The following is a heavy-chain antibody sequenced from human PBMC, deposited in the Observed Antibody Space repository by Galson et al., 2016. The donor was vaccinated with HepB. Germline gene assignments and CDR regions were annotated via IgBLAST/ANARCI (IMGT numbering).Heavy chain of an antibody. CDR3: ARGRGGFCIGNICHPEYFDY. Sequence: SLRLSCAASGFTFSSYWMSCVRRAPGKGLEWVANINQGGSQKYYVHSVKGRFTISRDKARNSLSLQMSSLRAEDTAVYYCARGRGGFCIGNICHPEYFDYWGQGTVVTVSS. CDR2: INQGGSQK. V-gene: IGHV3-7*01. D-gene: IGHD3-3*01. J-gene: IGHJ4*02. CDR1: GFTFSSYW.